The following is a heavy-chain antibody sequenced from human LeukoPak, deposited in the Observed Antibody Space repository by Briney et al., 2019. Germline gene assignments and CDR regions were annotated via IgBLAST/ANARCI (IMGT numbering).Heavy chain of an antibody. V-gene: IGHV4-34*01. CDR1: GGSFSGYY. CDR3: ARDYGHYYDSSGYYFDY. J-gene: IGHJ4*02. Sequence: SETLSLTCAVYGGSFSGYYRSWIRQPPGKGLEWIGEINHSGSTNYNPSLKSRVTISVDTSKNQFSLKLSSVTAADTAVYYCARDYGHYYDSSGYYFDYWGQGTLVTVSS. CDR2: INHSGST. D-gene: IGHD3-22*01.